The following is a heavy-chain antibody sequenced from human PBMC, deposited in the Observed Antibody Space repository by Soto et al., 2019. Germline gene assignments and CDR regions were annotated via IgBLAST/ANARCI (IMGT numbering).Heavy chain of an antibody. CDR3: ARREGSSSYYYYYGMDV. V-gene: IGHV4-4*02. J-gene: IGHJ6*02. Sequence: SETLSLTCAVSGGSISSSNWWSWVRQPPGKGLEWIGEIYHSGSTNYNPSLKSRVTISVDKSKNQFSLKLSSVTAADTAVYYCARREGSSSYYYYYGMDVWGQGTTVTVSS. D-gene: IGHD6-6*01. CDR2: IYHSGST. CDR1: GGSISSSNW.